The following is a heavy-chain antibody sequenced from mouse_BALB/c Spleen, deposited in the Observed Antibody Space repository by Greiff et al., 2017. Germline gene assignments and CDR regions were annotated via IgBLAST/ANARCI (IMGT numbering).Heavy chain of an antibody. CDR3: ARGVDYYGSPYFDY. V-gene: IGHV3-6*02. CDR2: ISYDGSN. J-gene: IGHJ2*01. Sequence: EVQLQESGPGLVKPSQSLSLTCSVTGYSITSGYYWNWIRQFPGNKLEWMGYISYDGSNNYNPSLKNRISITRDTSKNQFFLKLNSVTTEDTATYYCARGVDYYGSPYFDYWGQGTTLTVSS. CDR1: GYSITSGYY. D-gene: IGHD1-1*01.